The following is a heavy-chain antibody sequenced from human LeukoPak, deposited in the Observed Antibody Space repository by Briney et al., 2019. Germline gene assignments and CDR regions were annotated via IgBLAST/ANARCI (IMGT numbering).Heavy chain of an antibody. D-gene: IGHD6-19*01. J-gene: IGHJ3*01. V-gene: IGHV1-18*01. CDR1: GYTFTTFG. CDR3: ARDSPFLVPGTGDAFDV. CDR2: ISAYHGKT. Sequence: GASVKVSCKASGYTFTTFGISWVRQAPGQGLEWVGWISAYHGKTNFAQRFQGRLTLTTEASTSTAYMELRSLRSDDTAIYYCARDSPFLVPGTGDAFDVWGQGTMVSVSS.